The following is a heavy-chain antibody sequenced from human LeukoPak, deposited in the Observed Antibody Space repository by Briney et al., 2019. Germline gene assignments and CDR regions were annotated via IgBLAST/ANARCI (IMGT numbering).Heavy chain of an antibody. D-gene: IGHD3-22*01. CDR3: AADLGYYYDSSGYVDY. J-gene: IGHJ4*02. V-gene: IGHV1-46*01. CDR2: INPSGGST. CDR1: RYTFTSYY. Sequence: ASVKVSCKASRYTFTSYYMHWVRQAPGQGLEWMGIINPSGGSTSYAQKFQERVTITRDMSTSTAYMELSSLRSEDTAVYYCAADLGYYYDSSGYVDYWGQGTLVTVSS.